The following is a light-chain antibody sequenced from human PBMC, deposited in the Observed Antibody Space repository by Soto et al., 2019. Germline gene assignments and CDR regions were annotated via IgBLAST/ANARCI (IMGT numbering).Light chain of an antibody. CDR2: AAS. CDR3: QQSYSLKT. J-gene: IGKJ1*01. Sequence: DIQMTQSPSSLSASVGDRVTITCRASQSISSYLNWYQQNPGKAPKLLIYAASSLQSGVPSRFSGSGSGTDFTLTISSLQPEDFATYYCQQSYSLKTFGQGTKVEIK. CDR1: QSISSY. V-gene: IGKV1-39*01.